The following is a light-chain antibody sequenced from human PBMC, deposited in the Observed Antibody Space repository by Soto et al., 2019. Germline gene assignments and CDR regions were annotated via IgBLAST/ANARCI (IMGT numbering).Light chain of an antibody. CDR2: DAS. Sequence: EIVLTQSPAALSVSPGERVTLSCRASQGIGSTLAWYQQKPGQTPRLLIYDASNRATGIPARFSGSGSGTDFTLAISSLEPEDLAVYYCQQYGSSPLFGQGTKVDIK. CDR3: QQYGSSPL. CDR1: QGIGST. V-gene: IGKV3D-11*03. J-gene: IGKJ1*01.